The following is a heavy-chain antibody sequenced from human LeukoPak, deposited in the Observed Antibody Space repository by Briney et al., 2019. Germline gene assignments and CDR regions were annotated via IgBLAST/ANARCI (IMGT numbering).Heavy chain of an antibody. Sequence: GGSLRLSCSTSGFTFSNHFMHWARQAPGKGLEYVSSIGPNGASTLYADSVKGRFTISRDNSKNALYLQLTSLRLEDTALYYCVKDLTGTWSFDYWGQGTLVTVSS. V-gene: IGHV3-64D*06. CDR3: VKDLTGTWSFDY. J-gene: IGHJ4*02. CDR1: GFTFSNHF. D-gene: IGHD3-9*01. CDR2: IGPNGAST.